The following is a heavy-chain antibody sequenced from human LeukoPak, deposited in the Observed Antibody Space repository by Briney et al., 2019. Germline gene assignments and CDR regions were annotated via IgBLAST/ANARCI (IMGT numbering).Heavy chain of an antibody. J-gene: IGHJ3*02. CDR3: ARVGPYYYDSSGYYPHAFDI. Sequence: GGSLRLSCAASGFTFSSYSMNWVRQNPGKGLEWVSSISSSGSYIYYADSVKGRFTICRDNAKNSLYLQMNSLRAEDTAVYYCARVGPYYYDSSGYYPHAFDIWGQGTMVTVSS. D-gene: IGHD3-22*01. CDR1: GFTFSSYS. V-gene: IGHV3-21*01. CDR2: ISSSGSYI.